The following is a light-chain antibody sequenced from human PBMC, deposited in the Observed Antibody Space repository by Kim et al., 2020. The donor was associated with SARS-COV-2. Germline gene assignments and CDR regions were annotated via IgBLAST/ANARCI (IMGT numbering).Light chain of an antibody. CDR2: DNN. V-gene: IGLV1-51*01. J-gene: IGLJ1*01. CDR1: SSNIGNNY. CDR3: GTWDSSLSAGV. Sequence: GQQVTISCSGSSSNIGNNYGSWYQQLPGTAPKLLIYDNNKRPSGIPDRFSGSKSGTSATLGITGLQTGDEADYYCGTWDSSLSAGVFGTGTKVTVL.